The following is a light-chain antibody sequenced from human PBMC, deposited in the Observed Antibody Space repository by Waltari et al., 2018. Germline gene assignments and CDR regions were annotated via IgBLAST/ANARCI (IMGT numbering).Light chain of an antibody. V-gene: IGLV3-25*03. J-gene: IGLJ2*01. Sequence: SYELTQPPSVSVSPGQTARITCSGAALADHHSYWYPQKPGQAPVLVIYKDNERPSGIPKRFSGSSSGTAVTLTSSGVQAEDEADFYCQSIDTTDTYPTVLFGGGTKLTVL. CDR2: KDN. CDR3: QSIDTTDTYPTVL. CDR1: ALADHH.